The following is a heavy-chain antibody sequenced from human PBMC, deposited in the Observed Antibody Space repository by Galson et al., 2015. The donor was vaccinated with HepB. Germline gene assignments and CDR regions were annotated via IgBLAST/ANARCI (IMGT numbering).Heavy chain of an antibody. D-gene: IGHD3-3*01. V-gene: IGHV3-30*04. CDR3: ARGTQMYGVVQTWDYYGLDV. CDR1: GFAFRSYP. J-gene: IGHJ6*02. CDR2: ISYDGGNE. Sequence: SLRLSCAASGFAFRSYPIHWVRQAPGKGLEWVTLISYDGGNEEYADSVKGRFTISRDNSKNTVYVQMNSLRVEDTAVYYCARGTQMYGVVQTWDYYGLDVWGQGTSVTVSS.